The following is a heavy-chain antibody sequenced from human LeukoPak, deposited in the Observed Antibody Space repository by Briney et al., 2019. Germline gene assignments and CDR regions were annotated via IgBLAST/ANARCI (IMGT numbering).Heavy chain of an antibody. V-gene: IGHV3-53*01. D-gene: IGHD1-26*01. J-gene: IGHJ4*02. CDR1: GFTVSSNY. CDR3: ARDTSVFSGSTAGYFDY. Sequence: GGSLRVSCAASGFTVSSNYMSWVRQAPGKGLEWVSVIYSGGSTYYADSVKGRFTISRDNSKNTLYLQMNSLRAEDTAVYYCARDTSVFSGSTAGYFDYWGQGTLVTVSS. CDR2: IYSGGST.